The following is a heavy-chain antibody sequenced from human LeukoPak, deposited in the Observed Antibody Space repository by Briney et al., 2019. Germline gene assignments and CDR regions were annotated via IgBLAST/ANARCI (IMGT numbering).Heavy chain of an antibody. Sequence: SETLSLTCTVSGGSISSYYWSWIRQPAGKGLEWIGRIYTSGSTNYNPSLKSRVTISVDTSKNQFSLKLSSVTAADTAVYYCARDPRTIFGVVIFDYWGQGTLVTVSS. D-gene: IGHD3-3*01. CDR1: GGSISSYY. CDR2: IYTSGST. J-gene: IGHJ4*02. V-gene: IGHV4-4*07. CDR3: ARDPRTIFGVVIFDY.